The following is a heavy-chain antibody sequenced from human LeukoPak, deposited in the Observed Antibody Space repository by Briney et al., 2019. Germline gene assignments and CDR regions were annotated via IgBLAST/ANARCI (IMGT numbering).Heavy chain of an antibody. CDR1: GVSVSNNY. CDR2: MFAAGST. Sequence: GGALRLSCAASGVSVSNNYMIWVRQAPGKGLEWVSGMFAAGSTYYADSVKGRFTISRDNSKNTVYLQMNSVRPEDTAVYYCARSESSSPRRAFDIWGLGTMVTVSS. CDR3: ARSESSSPRRAFDI. D-gene: IGHD6-6*01. J-gene: IGHJ3*02. V-gene: IGHV3-66*02.